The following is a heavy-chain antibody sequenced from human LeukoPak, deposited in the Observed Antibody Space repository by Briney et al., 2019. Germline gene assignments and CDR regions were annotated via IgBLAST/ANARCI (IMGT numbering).Heavy chain of an antibody. CDR3: VKISRAAAGSDY. CDR2: ISSSGST. J-gene: IGHJ4*02. Sequence: PGGSLRLSCLASGFTFNNYAMHWVRQAPGKGLEYVSAISSSGSTYYADSVKGRFTISRDNSKNSLYLQMTSLRADDTAVYYCVKISRAAAGSDYWGQGTLVTVSS. D-gene: IGHD6-13*01. V-gene: IGHV3-64D*06. CDR1: GFTFNNYA.